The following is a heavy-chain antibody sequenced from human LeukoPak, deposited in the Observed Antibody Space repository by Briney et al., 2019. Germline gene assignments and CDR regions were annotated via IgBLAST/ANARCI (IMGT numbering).Heavy chain of an antibody. CDR3: GRVGLIDSGDYPYYLAS. V-gene: IGHV3-30-3*01. J-gene: IGHJ4*02. CDR2: ISYDGSNK. Sequence: PGGSLRLSCAASGFTFSSYAMHWVRQAPGKGLEWVAVISYDGSNKYYADSVKGRFTISRDNSKNTLYLQMNSLRAEDTAVYYCGRVGLIDSGDYPYYLASGAQEPRVTVSS. D-gene: IGHD4-17*01. CDR1: GFTFSSYA.